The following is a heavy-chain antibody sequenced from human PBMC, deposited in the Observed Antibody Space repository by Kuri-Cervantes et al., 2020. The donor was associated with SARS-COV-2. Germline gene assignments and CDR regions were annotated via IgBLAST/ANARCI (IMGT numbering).Heavy chain of an antibody. V-gene: IGHV3-43D*04. Sequence: GGSLRLSCAASGFTFDDYAMHCVRQAPGKGLEWVSLISWDGGSTYYADSVKGRFTISRDNSKNSLYLQMNSLRAEDTALYYCAKGSIVATIAYYFDYWGQGTLVTVSS. CDR3: AKGSIVATIAYYFDY. J-gene: IGHJ4*02. CDR2: ISWDGGST. CDR1: GFTFDDYA. D-gene: IGHD5-12*01.